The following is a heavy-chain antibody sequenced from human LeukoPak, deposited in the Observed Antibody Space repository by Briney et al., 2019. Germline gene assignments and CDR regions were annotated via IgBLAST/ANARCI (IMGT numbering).Heavy chain of an antibody. D-gene: IGHD6-25*01. V-gene: IGHV4-39*02. Sequence: AGTLSLTCTVSRGVISSNRYYWAWTRQPPGKGLEWLRSILNSGRADSGSADYNPSLRSRVTISIAASKDHVSLKLTSVTAADTAVYFCVAAPLGVMSDYSSVGPYMDVGGKGTSVSVPS. J-gene: IGHJ6*03. CDR2: ILNSGRADSGSA. CDR1: RGVISSNRYY. CDR3: VAAPLGVMSDYSSVGPYMDV.